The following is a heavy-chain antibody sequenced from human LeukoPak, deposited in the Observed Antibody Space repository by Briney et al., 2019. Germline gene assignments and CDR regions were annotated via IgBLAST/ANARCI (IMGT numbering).Heavy chain of an antibody. CDR3: AKLGSFSSLDY. Sequence: GGSLRLSCAASGFTFSSYGMHWVREAPGKGLEWVAVISYDGSNKYYADSVKGRFTISRDNSKNTLYLQMNCLRAEDTAVYYCAKLGSFSSLDYWGQGTLVTVSS. D-gene: IGHD6-19*01. CDR1: GFTFSSYG. V-gene: IGHV3-30*18. J-gene: IGHJ4*02. CDR2: ISYDGSNK.